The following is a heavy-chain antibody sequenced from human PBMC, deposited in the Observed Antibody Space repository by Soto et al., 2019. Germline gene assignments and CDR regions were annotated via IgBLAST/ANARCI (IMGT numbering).Heavy chain of an antibody. CDR1: GDSLSSNRYY. CDR2: SGTT. CDR3: ATYGGDTGRFDY. J-gene: IGHJ4*02. Sequence: SETLSLTWVVSGDSLSSNRYYWTWIRQPPGGGLESIGSGTTYYKPSLVGRVTISVDTCKNQFSLILTSVPAADTAVYYCATYGGDTGRFDYWGQGILVTVSS. D-gene: IGHD4-17*01. V-gene: IGHV4-39*01.